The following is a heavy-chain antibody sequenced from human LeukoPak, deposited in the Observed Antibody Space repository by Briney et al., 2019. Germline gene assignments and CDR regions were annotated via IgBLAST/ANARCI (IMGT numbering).Heavy chain of an antibody. CDR2: MNPNSGNT. CDR3: ARGGASKSTIFGVALRRRTNWFDP. D-gene: IGHD3-3*01. CDR1: GYTFTSYD. V-gene: IGHV1-8*03. J-gene: IGHJ5*02. Sequence: GASVKVSCKASGYTFTSYDINWVRQATGQGLEWMGWMNPNSGNTGYAQKFQGRVTITRNTSISTAYMELSSLRSEDTAVYYCARGGASKSTIFGVALRRRTNWFDPWGQGILVTVSS.